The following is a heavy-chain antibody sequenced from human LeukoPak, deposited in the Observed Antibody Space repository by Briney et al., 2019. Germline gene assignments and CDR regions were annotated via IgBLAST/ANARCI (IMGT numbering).Heavy chain of an antibody. J-gene: IGHJ5*02. CDR2: IYSGGST. V-gene: IGHV3-53*01. CDR1: GFTVSSNY. Sequence: PGGSLRLSCAASGFTVSSNYMSWVRQAPGKGLEWVSVIYSGGSTYYADSVKGRFTISRDNAKNSLYLQMNSLRAEDTAVYYCARDYGDRTRFDPWGQGTLVTVSS. D-gene: IGHD4-17*01. CDR3: ARDYGDRTRFDP.